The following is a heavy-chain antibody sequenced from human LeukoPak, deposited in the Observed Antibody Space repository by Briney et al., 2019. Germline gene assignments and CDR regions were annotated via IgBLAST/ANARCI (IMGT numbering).Heavy chain of an antibody. J-gene: IGHJ5*02. D-gene: IGHD3-10*01. CDR2: IYTSGST. Sequence: SETLSLTCTVSGGSISSYYWSWIRQPAGKGLEWIGRIYTSGSTNYNPSLKSRVTMSVDTSKNQCSLKLSSVTAADTAVYSCARGDYGSRNSNWFDPWGQGTLVTVSS. CDR1: GGSISSYY. V-gene: IGHV4-4*07. CDR3: ARGDYGSRNSNWFDP.